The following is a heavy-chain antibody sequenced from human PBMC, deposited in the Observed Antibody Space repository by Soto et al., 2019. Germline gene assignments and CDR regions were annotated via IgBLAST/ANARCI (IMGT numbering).Heavy chain of an antibody. V-gene: IGHV4-61*01. J-gene: IGHJ6*02. CDR2: ISYSGNT. CDR1: GGPVSSGSHY. D-gene: IGHD2-15*01. CDR3: AREIMGGRKGLDV. Sequence: KSSETLSLTCTVSGGPVSSGSHYWSWIRQPPGKGLEWIGYISYSGNTNYNPSLKSRVTISLDTSKNQFSLKQSSVTVADTGVYYCAREIMGGRKGLDVWGQGTTVTVSS.